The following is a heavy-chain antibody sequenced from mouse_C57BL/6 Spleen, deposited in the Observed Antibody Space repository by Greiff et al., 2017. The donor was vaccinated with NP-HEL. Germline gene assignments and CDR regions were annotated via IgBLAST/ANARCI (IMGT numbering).Heavy chain of an antibody. Sequence: QVQLQQSGPELVKPGASVKISCKASGYAFSSSWMNWVKQRPGKGLEWIGRIYPGDGDTNYNGKFKGKATLTADKSSSTAYMQLSSLTSEDSAVYFCAREGGYYYLDYWGQGTTLTVSS. J-gene: IGHJ2*01. D-gene: IGHD1-1*01. CDR1: GYAFSSSW. V-gene: IGHV1-82*01. CDR2: IYPGDGDT. CDR3: AREGGYYYLDY.